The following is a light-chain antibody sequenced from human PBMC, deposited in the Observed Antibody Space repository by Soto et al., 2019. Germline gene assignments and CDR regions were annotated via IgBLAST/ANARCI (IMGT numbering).Light chain of an antibody. J-gene: IGLJ1*01. CDR3: AAWDDSLNGHV. CDR2: SSN. V-gene: IGLV1-44*01. Sequence: QSVLTQPHSASGTPGQRVTISCSGSSSNIGSNSVHWFQQVPGTAPKPLIYSSNQRPSGVPERFSGPKSGTSASLAISGLQSEDEADYYCAAWDDSLNGHVFVAGTKVTVL. CDR1: SSNIGSNS.